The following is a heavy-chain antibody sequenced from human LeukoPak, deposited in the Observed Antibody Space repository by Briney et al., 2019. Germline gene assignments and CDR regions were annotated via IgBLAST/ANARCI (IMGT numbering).Heavy chain of an antibody. CDR3: ARDVKIFGVVTHFDY. CDR1: GYTFTNYG. Sequence: ASVKVSCKGSGYTFTNYGISWVRQAPGQGLEWMGWISAYNDNTNYAQKLQGRVTMTTDTSTSTAYMELRSLRSDDTAVYYCARDVKIFGVVTHFDYWGQGTLVTVSS. CDR2: ISAYNDNT. D-gene: IGHD3-3*01. J-gene: IGHJ4*02. V-gene: IGHV1-18*01.